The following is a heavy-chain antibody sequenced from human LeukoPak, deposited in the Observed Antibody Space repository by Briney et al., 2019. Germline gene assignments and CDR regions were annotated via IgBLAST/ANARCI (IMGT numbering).Heavy chain of an antibody. D-gene: IGHD3-22*01. CDR3: ARHRARTEWLSSYYYDSSGYINAFDI. CDR1: SGSISSDY. J-gene: IGHJ3*02. V-gene: IGHV4-59*08. Sequence: SETLSLTCTVSSGSISSDYWSWIRQPPGKGLEWIGYIYYSGSTNYNPSLKSRVTISVDTSKNQFSLKLSSVTAADTAVYYCARHRARTEWLSSYYYDSSGYINAFDIWGQGTMVTVSS. CDR2: IYYSGST.